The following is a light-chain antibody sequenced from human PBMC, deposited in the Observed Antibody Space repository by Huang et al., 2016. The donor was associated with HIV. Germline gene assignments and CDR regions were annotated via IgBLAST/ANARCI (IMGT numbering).Light chain of an antibody. CDR3: QQLHNSPYT. CDR1: QSLSGW. J-gene: IGKJ2*01. Sequence: DIQMTQSPSTLSASIGDRVTITCRASQSLSGWLAWYQQRPGNAPNLLISKASSLQSGVPPSFSGSGSGTDFILTISSLQPDDFATYYCQQLHNSPYTFGQGTKLEIK. V-gene: IGKV1-5*03. CDR2: KAS.